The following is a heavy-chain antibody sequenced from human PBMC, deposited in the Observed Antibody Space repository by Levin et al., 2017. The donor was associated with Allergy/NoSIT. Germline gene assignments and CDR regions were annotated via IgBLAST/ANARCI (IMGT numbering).Heavy chain of an antibody. J-gene: IGHJ6*02. D-gene: IGHD6-19*01. CDR3: AKDGAVSGTHYYHQYGMDV. CDR1: GFSFSNYG. Sequence: PGGSLRLSCAASGFSFSNYGMHWVRQAPGKGLEWVTLISFDGNNKFYVDSVKGRFTISRDNSNNTLYLHMNSLRAEDTAVYFCAKDGAVSGTHYYHQYGMDVWGQGTTVTVSS. CDR2: ISFDGNNK. V-gene: IGHV3-30*18.